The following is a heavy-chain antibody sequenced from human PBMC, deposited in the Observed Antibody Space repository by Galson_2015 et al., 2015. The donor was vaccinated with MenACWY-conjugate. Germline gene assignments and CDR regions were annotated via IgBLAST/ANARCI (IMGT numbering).Heavy chain of an antibody. CDR3: AKSRGASFYFDS. D-gene: IGHD1-26*01. V-gene: IGHV3-74*01. CDR2: INPGGSST. CDR1: GFIFNTYW. Sequence: SLRLSCAASGFIFNTYWMHWVRQAPGKGLVWVSRINPGGSSTTYAGSVKDRFTISRDNAKNTLYLQMNSLRPEDTAVFYCAKSRGASFYFDSWGQGTLVTASS. J-gene: IGHJ4*02.